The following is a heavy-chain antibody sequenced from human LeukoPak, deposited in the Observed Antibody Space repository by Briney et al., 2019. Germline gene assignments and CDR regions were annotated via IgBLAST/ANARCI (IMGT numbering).Heavy chain of an antibody. CDR3: ARGRTMITFGGVIDRWVY. Sequence: ASVKVSCKASGYTFTSYDINWVRQATGQGLEWMGWMNPNSGNTGYAQKFQGRVTMTRNTSISTAYMELSSLRSEDTAVYYCARGRTMITFGGVIDRWVYWGQGTLVTVSS. D-gene: IGHD3-16*02. V-gene: IGHV1-8*01. CDR2: MNPNSGNT. CDR1: GYTFTSYD. J-gene: IGHJ4*02.